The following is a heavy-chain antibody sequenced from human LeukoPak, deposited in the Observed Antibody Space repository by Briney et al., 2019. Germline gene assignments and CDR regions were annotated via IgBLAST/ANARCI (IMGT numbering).Heavy chain of an antibody. CDR2: ISAGSSTI. V-gene: IGHV3-48*01. Sequence: GGSLRLSCEASGFSFRNYDMNWVRQPPGKGLEWVSYISAGSSTIFYADSVKGRFTVSRDNVKDSLYLHMNSLRGEDTAVYYCARPTEDYYYYYMDVWGKGTTVTVS. CDR1: GFSFRNYD. CDR3: ARPTEDYYYYYMDV. J-gene: IGHJ6*03.